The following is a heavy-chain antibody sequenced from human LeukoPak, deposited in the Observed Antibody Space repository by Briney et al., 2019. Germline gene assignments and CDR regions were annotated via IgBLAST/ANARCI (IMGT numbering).Heavy chain of an antibody. CDR3: ARDGDDSDLYYMDV. CDR1: GGTFSSYA. V-gene: IGHV1-18*01. J-gene: IGHJ6*03. Sequence: ASVKVSCKASGGTFSSYAISWVRQAPGQGLEWMGWISAYNGNTNYAQKLQGRVTMTTDTSTSTAYMELRSLRSDDTAVYYCARDGDDSDLYYMDVWGKGTTVTVSS. CDR2: ISAYNGNT. D-gene: IGHD3-3*01.